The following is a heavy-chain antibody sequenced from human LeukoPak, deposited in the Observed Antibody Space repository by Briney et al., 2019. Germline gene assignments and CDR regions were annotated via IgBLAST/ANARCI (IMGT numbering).Heavy chain of an antibody. CDR3: ARRNAMDV. J-gene: IGHJ6*02. V-gene: IGHV3-7*03. Sequence: GGSPRLSCAASGFTFSNYWMTWVRQAPGKGLEWVANINRDGSERYYVDSVKGRFTISRDDAKSSLYLQMNSLRAEDTAVYYCARRNAMDVWGQGTTVIVFS. CDR1: GFTFSNYW. CDR2: INRDGSER.